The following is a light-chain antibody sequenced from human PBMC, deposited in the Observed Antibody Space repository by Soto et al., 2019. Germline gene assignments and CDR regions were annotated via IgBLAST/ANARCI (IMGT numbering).Light chain of an antibody. CDR1: QGISSW. V-gene: IGKV1-12*01. Sequence: DLQMTQSPSSVSASVGDRVTITCRASQGISSWLAWYQQKPGKAPKLLIYAASSLQSGVPSRFSGSDSGKDFTPPTSSRQPEDFTTYFCQQANIFPLTFGGGTRGEIK. J-gene: IGKJ4*01. CDR3: QQANIFPLT. CDR2: AAS.